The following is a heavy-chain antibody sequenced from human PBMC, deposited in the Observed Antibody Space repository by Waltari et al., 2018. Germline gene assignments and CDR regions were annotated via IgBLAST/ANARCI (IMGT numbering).Heavy chain of an antibody. V-gene: IGHV3-7*01. CDR2: IKGDGSEI. CDR3: ATVRY. J-gene: IGHJ4*02. CDR1: GFNFGNYW. Sequence: EVQVVESGGDLVRPGGSLGLSCVASGFNFGNYWMNWVRQIPGKGLEWVAKIKGDGSEILYADSVKGRFTISRDNARNTLYVEMNNLRVEDTAVYFCATVRYWGQGTLVTVSS.